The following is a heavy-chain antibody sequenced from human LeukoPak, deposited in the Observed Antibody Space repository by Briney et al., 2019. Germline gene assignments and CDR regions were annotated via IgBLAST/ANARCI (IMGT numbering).Heavy chain of an antibody. CDR3: ARIWSARDWFDP. D-gene: IGHD1-1*01. CDR2: IKKRSAAT. Sequence: GGSLRLSCAASGFTFRDYAMTWIRQAPGKGLEWISYIKKRSAATYYAESVTGRFVTSRDDAKNSLYLHLTNLRAEDTATYFCARIWSARDWFDPWGQGT. J-gene: IGHJ5*02. CDR1: GFTFRDYA. V-gene: IGHV3-11*01.